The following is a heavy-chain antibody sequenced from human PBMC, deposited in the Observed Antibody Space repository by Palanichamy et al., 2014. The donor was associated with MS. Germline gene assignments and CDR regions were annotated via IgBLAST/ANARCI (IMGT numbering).Heavy chain of an antibody. D-gene: IGHD3-10*01. CDR3: AKDWVVRGVIDY. CDR2: ISYDGSNK. V-gene: IGHV3-30*18. Sequence: QVQLVESGGGVVQPGRSLRLSCAASGFTFSSYGMHWVRQAPGKGLEWVAVISYDGSNKYYADSVKGRFTISRDNSKNTLYLQMNSLRAEDTAVYYCAKDWVVRGVIDYWGQGTTVTVSS. J-gene: IGHJ4*03. CDR1: GFTFSSYG.